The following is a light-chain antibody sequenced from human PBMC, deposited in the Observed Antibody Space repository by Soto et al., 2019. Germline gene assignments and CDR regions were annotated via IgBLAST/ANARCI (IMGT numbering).Light chain of an antibody. Sequence: DISLTQSPSSVSASVGDSVTITCRASQGISSWLAWYQQKPGKAPKLLIYTASLLESGVPSRFSGSGFGTDFPLTVSSLQPEDVATYYCQQSNTLVTFGGGTKVEI. CDR2: TAS. V-gene: IGKV1D-12*01. CDR3: QQSNTLVT. CDR1: QGISSW. J-gene: IGKJ4*01.